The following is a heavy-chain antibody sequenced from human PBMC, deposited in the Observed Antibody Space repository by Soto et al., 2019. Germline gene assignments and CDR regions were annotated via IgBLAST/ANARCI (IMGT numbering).Heavy chain of an antibody. CDR3: ATGSDLAWEIAAV. Sequence: GGSLRLSCAASGFTFSNYAMTWVRQGPGKGLEWVSGISGSGGRSYYADSVKGRFTISADTSKNQFSLNLNSVTAADTAVYYCATGSDLAWEIAAVWGQGTPVTVSS. J-gene: IGHJ4*02. V-gene: IGHV3-23*01. D-gene: IGHD6-13*01. CDR2: ISGSGGRS. CDR1: GFTFSNYA.